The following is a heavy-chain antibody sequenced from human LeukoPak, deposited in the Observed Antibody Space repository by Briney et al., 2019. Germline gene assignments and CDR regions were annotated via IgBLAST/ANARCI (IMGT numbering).Heavy chain of an antibody. J-gene: IGHJ6*02. D-gene: IGHD3-3*01. CDR1: GGSISSNSFY. CDR2: VYYSGYT. CDR3: ARHRGALFGPKDV. V-gene: IGHV4-39*01. Sequence: SETLSLTCTVSGGSISSNSFYWVWIRQPPGKGLEWIGSVYYSGYTYYNPSLKSRVTMSVDTSKNQFSLKLSSVTAADTALYYCARHRGALFGPKDVWGQGTTVTVSS.